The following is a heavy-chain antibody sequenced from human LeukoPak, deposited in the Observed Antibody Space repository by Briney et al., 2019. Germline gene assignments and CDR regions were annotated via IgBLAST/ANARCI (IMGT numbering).Heavy chain of an antibody. V-gene: IGHV3-21*01. D-gene: IGHD6-13*01. CDR3: ARVVAAAGIDY. CDR1: GFTFSSYA. Sequence: GGSLRLSCAASGFTFSSYAMHLVRQAPGKGLEWVSSISSSSSYIYYADSVKGRFTISRDNAKNSLYLQMNSLRAEDTAVYYCARVVAAAGIDYWGQGTLVTVSS. CDR2: ISSSSSYI. J-gene: IGHJ4*02.